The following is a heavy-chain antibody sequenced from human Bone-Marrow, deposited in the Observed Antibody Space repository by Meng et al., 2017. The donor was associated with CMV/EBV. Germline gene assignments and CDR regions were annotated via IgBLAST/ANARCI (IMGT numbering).Heavy chain of an antibody. CDR1: GFTFSSYS. CDR2: ISSSSSYI. J-gene: IGHJ6*02. CDR3: AGDARWQIPPLLYYHGMGV. V-gene: IGHV3-21*01. Sequence: GESLKISCAASGFTFSSYSMNWVRQAPGKGLEWLASISSSSSYIYYADSVKGRFTISRDNATNSLYLQMNSLRAEDTAVYYCAGDARWQIPPLLYYHGMGVWGHGTLVTVSS.